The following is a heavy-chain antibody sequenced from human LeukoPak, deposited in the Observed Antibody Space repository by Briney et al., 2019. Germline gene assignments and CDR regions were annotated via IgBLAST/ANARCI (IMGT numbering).Heavy chain of an antibody. V-gene: IGHV4-59*01. CDR2: ISYTGST. Sequence: KASETLSLTCTVSGGSISNYYWSWIRQPPGEGLEWIGFISYTGSTNYNPSLKSRVTVFVDTSKNQFSLKVTSPTAADTAVYYCARTIKSGNYYWFDPWGQGTLVTVSS. D-gene: IGHD1-26*01. J-gene: IGHJ5*02. CDR3: ARTIKSGNYYWFDP. CDR1: GGSISNYY.